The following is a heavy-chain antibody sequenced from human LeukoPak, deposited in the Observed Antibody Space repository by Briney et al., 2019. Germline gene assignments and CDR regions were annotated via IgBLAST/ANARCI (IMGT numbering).Heavy chain of an antibody. CDR1: GSTFTGYY. D-gene: IGHD3-10*01. CDR3: AREARELQGLDY. Sequence: ASVKVSCKASGSTFTGYYMHWVRQAPGQGLEWMGWINPNSGGTNYAQKFQGRVTMTRDTSISTACMELSRLRSDDTAVYYCAREARELQGLDYWGQGTLVTVSS. V-gene: IGHV1-2*02. CDR2: INPNSGGT. J-gene: IGHJ4*02.